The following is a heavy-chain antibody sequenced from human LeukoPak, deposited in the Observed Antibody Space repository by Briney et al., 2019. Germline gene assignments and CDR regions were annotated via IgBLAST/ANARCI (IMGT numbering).Heavy chain of an antibody. Sequence: GASVKVSCKASGGTFSSYAISWVRQAPGQGLEWMGWINPNSGGTNYAQKFQGRVTMTRDTSTSTVYMELSSLRSEDTAVYYCASFQWLAKGDPYYFDYWGQGTLVTVSS. V-gene: IGHV1-2*02. CDR2: INPNSGGT. CDR1: GGTFSSYA. D-gene: IGHD6-19*01. CDR3: ASFQWLAKGDPYYFDY. J-gene: IGHJ4*02.